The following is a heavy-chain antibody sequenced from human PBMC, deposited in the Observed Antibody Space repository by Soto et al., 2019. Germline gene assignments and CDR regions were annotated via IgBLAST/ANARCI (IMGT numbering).Heavy chain of an antibody. D-gene: IGHD6-19*01. J-gene: IGHJ4*02. CDR1: GFPLSSYN. CDR3: ARVSATGWVVNGREYFDY. V-gene: IGHV3-11*01. Sequence: HVQLVQSGGGLVKPGGSLRLSCEVSGFPLSSYNMSWIRQAPGKGLEWLADSSSSFISIDYADSVKGRFSISRDNANNSLFLQMNSLRAEDTAVYYCARVSATGWVVNGREYFDYWGQGTLVTVSS. CDR2: SSSSFISI.